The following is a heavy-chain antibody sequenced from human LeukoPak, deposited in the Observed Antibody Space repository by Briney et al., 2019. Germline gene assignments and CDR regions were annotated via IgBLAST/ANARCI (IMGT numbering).Heavy chain of an antibody. D-gene: IGHD6-6*01. J-gene: IGHJ4*02. CDR3: ARGGDMGFYSSLY. CDR1: GYSFNTYY. Sequence: ASVKVSCKASGYSFNTYYMNWVRQAPGQGLEWLGWINTDSGGTNYAQKFLGRVTMTRDTSISTAYMELSRLRSDDTAVYYCARGGDMGFYSSLYWGQGTLVTVSS. CDR2: INTDSGGT. V-gene: IGHV1-2*02.